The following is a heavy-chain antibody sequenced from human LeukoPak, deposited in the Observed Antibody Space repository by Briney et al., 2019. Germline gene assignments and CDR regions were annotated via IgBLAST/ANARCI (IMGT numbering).Heavy chain of an antibody. CDR2: TYYRSKWYN. Sequence: SQTLSLTCDISGDSVSSNGASWTWIRQSPSRGLEWLGRTYYRSKWYNEYAVSVKSRITIKPDTSRNQFSLQLNSVTPEDTAVYYCARKTGAGTWFDPWGQGTLVTVSS. D-gene: IGHD6-13*01. CDR1: GDSVSSNGAS. V-gene: IGHV6-1*01. CDR3: ARKTGAGTWFDP. J-gene: IGHJ5*02.